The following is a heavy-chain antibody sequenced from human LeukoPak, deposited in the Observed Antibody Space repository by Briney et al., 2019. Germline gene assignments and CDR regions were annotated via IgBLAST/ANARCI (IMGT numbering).Heavy chain of an antibody. V-gene: IGHV4-61*02. CDR3: ATALSVDGYYFDY. D-gene: IGHD5-24*01. Sequence: SQTLSLTCTVSGGSISSGSYYWSWIRQPAGKGLEWIGRIYTSGSSNYNPSLKSRVTITIDTYKNQYSPKLSSVPAAGTAMYYCATALSVDGYYFDYWGQGTLVTVSS. CDR1: GGSISSGSYY. CDR2: IYTSGSS. J-gene: IGHJ4*02.